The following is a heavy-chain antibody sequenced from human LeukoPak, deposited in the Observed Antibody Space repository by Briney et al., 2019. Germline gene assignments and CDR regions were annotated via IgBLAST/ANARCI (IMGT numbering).Heavy chain of an antibody. D-gene: IGHD3-9*01. CDR1: GFTFSSYG. Sequence: GGSLRLSCAASGFTFSSYGMHWVRQAPGKGLEWVAVISYDGSNKYYADSVKGRFTISRDNPKNALYLQLTSLRLEDTALYYCVKDLTGTWSFDYWGQGTLVTVSS. CDR2: ISYDGSNK. V-gene: IGHV3-30*18. J-gene: IGHJ4*02. CDR3: VKDLTGTWSFDY.